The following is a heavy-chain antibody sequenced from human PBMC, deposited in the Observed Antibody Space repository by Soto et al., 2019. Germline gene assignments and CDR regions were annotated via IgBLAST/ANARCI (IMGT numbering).Heavy chain of an antibody. Sequence: PGGSLRLSCAASGFTFSSYGMHWVRQAPGKGLEWVAVISYDGSNKYYADPVKGRFTISRDNSKNTLYLQMNSLRAEDTAVYYCAKEGYCSSTSCPITYYYYGMDVWGQGTTVTVSS. CDR3: AKEGYCSSTSCPITYYYYGMDV. V-gene: IGHV3-30*18. J-gene: IGHJ6*02. CDR2: ISYDGSNK. D-gene: IGHD2-2*01. CDR1: GFTFSSYG.